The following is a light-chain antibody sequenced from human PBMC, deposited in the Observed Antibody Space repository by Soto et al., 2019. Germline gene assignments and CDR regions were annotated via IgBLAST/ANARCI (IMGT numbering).Light chain of an antibody. CDR2: GAS. J-gene: IGKJ1*01. CDR1: QSVSSSY. V-gene: IGKV3-20*01. Sequence: IVLTQSPATLSVSPGERATLSCRASQSVSSSYLAWYQQKPGQAPRLLIYGASSRATGIPDRFSGSGSGTDFTLTISRLEPEDFAVYYCQQYGSSPPWTFGQGSKV. CDR3: QQYGSSPPWT.